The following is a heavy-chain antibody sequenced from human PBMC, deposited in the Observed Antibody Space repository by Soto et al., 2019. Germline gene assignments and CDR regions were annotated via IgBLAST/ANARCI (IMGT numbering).Heavy chain of an antibody. V-gene: IGHV1-18*04. Sequence: QVQLVQSGGEEKKPGASVKVSCKASGYDFIGHGISWVRQARGQGLEWMGWINSYNGDTKYARKYQDRITLTKDKSTRTVYMELTSLRSDDTAVYYXXXXXXXXVPAVVGDKFDSWGQGTLVTVSS. CDR1: GYDFIGHG. J-gene: IGHJ5*01. CDR3: XXXXXXXVPAVVGDKFDS. CDR2: INSYNGDT. D-gene: IGHD3-16*01.